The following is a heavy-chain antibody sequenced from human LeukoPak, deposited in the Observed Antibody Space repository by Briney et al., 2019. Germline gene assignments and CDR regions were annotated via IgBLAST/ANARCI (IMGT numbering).Heavy chain of an antibody. D-gene: IGHD3-10*01. CDR2: INHSGST. CDR3: ARVRKVRGVPNAFDI. CDR1: GGSFSGYY. Sequence: SETLSLTCGVYGGSFSGYYWSWLRQPPGKGLEWIGEINHSGSTNYNPSLKSRVTISVDTSKNQFSLKLSSVTAADTAVYYCARVRKVRGVPNAFDIWGQGTMVTVSS. V-gene: IGHV4-34*01. J-gene: IGHJ3*02.